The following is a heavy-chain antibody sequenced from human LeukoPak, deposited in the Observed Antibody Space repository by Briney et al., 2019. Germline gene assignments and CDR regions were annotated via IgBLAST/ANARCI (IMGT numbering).Heavy chain of an antibody. Sequence: PGGSLRLSCAASGFTFSSYAMHWVRQAPGKGLEWVAVISYDGSNKYYADSVKGRFTISRDNSKNTLYLQMNSLRAEDTAVYYCGGSYYYYYMDVWGKGTTVTVSS. CDR3: GGSYYYYYMDV. J-gene: IGHJ6*03. CDR2: ISYDGSNK. CDR1: GFTFSSYA. V-gene: IGHV3-30-3*01.